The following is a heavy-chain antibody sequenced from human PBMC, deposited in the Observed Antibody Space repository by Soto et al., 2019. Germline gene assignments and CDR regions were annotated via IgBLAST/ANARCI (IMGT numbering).Heavy chain of an antibody. CDR1: GGSISSSSYY. CDR3: ARQYILWGSFDY. D-gene: IGHD3-16*01. V-gene: IGHV4-39*01. J-gene: IGHJ4*02. CDR2: IYYSGST. Sequence: SETLSLTCTVSGGSISSSSYYWGWIRQPPGKGLEWIGSIYYSGSTYYNPSLKSRVNISVDTSKNQFSLKLSSVTAADTAVYYCARQYILWGSFDYWGQGTLVTVSS.